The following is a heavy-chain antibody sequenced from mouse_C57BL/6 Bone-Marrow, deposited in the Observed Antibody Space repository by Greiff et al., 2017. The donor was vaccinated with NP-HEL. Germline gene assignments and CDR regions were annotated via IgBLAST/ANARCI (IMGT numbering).Heavy chain of an antibody. Sequence: LVESGAELVKPGASVKMSCKASGYTFTTYPLEWMKQNHGKSLEWIGNFHPYNDDTKYNEKFKGKATLTVEKSSSTVYLDLSRLPYNDSAVYYWERGGEGFDYGSSYWYVDVWGTGTTVTVSS. V-gene: IGHV1-47*01. CDR3: ERGGEGFDYGSSYWYVDV. CDR2: FHPYNDDT. J-gene: IGHJ1*03. CDR1: GYTFTTYP. D-gene: IGHD1-1*01.